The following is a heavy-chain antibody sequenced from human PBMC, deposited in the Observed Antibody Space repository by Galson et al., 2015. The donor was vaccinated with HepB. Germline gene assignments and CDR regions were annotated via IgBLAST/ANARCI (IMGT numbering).Heavy chain of an antibody. V-gene: IGHV7-4-1*02. D-gene: IGHD2-2*01. CDR2: INTNTGNP. CDR1: GYTFTSYA. Sequence: SVKVSCKASGYTFTSYAINWVRQAPGQGLEWMGWINTNTGNPTYAQGFTGQFVFSLDTSVSTAYLQITSLKAEDTAVYYCARAGLQLPQGYFDPWGQGTLVTVSS. J-gene: IGHJ5*02. CDR3: ARAGLQLPQGYFDP.